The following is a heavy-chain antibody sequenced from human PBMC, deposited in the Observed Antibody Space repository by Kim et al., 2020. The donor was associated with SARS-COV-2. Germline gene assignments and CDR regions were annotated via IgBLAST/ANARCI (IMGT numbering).Heavy chain of an antibody. CDR1: GFTFSSYE. V-gene: IGHV3-48*03. J-gene: IGHJ4*02. D-gene: IGHD4-4*01. CDR2: IIGSGTTI. CDR3: ARGPNYSPFDF. Sequence: GGSLRLSCAASGFTFSSYEMNWVRQAPGKGLEWVSYIIGSGTTIYYADSVRGRFTISSDNDKNSLYLQMNSMRADDTAVYYCARGPNYSPFDFWGQGTLVTVSS.